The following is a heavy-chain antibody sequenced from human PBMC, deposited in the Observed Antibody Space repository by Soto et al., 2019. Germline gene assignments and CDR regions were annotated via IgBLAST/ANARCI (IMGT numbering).Heavy chain of an antibody. CDR1: GYTFRNHW. CDR3: ATAEVDY. Sequence: HPGGSLRLSCAVAGYTFRNHWIHWVRQAPGRGLEWVSRMNSDGSIINYKDSVKGRFTVSRDNAKNTLYLQMDSLRVEDTAVYYCATAEVDYWGQGTLVTVSS. V-gene: IGHV3-74*01. CDR2: MNSDGSII. J-gene: IGHJ4*02.